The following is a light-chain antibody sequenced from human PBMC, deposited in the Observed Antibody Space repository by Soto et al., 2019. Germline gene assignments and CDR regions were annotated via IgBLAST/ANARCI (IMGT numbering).Light chain of an antibody. CDR1: QSISSNY. J-gene: IGKJ2*01. CDR2: AAS. V-gene: IGKV3-20*01. Sequence: EIELTQSPGTLSLSVGERATLSCWASQSISSNYLAWYQQKPGQAPMLLIYAASSRASGLPARFSGSGSGTDFTLTISRLQPEDFAVYYCQQFGSSPFTLGRGTKLEIK. CDR3: QQFGSSPFT.